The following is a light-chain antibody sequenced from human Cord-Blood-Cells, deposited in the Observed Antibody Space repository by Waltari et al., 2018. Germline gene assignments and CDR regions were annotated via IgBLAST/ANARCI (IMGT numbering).Light chain of an antibody. CDR2: AAS. Sequence: IKMTQSPSSLSASVRDRVTITCRASQSISSYLNWYQQKPGKAPKLLIYAASSLQSGVPSRFSGSGSGTDFTLTISSLQPEDFATYYCQQSYSTPRTFGGGTKVEIK. CDR3: QQSYSTPRT. J-gene: IGKJ4*01. CDR1: QSISSY. V-gene: IGKV1-39*01.